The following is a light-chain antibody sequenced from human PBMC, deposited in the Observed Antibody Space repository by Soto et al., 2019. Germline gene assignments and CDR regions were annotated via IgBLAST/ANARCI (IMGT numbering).Light chain of an antibody. CDR3: QQSYSTTIT. Sequence: DIQMTQSPSSLSASVGDRVTITCRASQSISSYLNWYHQKPGKAPKLLIYAASSLQSGVPSRCSGSGSGTYFTLTISSLQPEDFATYYCQQSYSTTITFGQGTRLEIK. J-gene: IGKJ5*01. V-gene: IGKV1-39*01. CDR2: AAS. CDR1: QSISSY.